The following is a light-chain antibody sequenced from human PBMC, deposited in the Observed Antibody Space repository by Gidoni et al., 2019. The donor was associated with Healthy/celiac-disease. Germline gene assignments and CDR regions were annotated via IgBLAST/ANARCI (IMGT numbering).Light chain of an antibody. Sequence: SSELTQDPAVSVALGQTVRITCQGDSLRSYYASWYQQKPGQAPVLVLYGKNNRPSGIPDRFSGSSSGNTASLTITGAQAEDEADYYCNSRDSSGNHPAVFGGGTQLTVL. J-gene: IGLJ7*01. V-gene: IGLV3-19*01. CDR3: NSRDSSGNHPAV. CDR1: SLRSYY. CDR2: GKN.